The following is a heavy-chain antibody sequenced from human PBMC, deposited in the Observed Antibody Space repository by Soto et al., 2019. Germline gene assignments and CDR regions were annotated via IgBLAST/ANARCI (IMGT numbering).Heavy chain of an antibody. CDR1: GFTFDDYA. D-gene: IGHD6-6*01. J-gene: IGHJ4*02. CDR3: AKDIYSSSSGQDY. Sequence: EVQLVESGGGLVQPGRSLRLSCAASGFTFDDYAMHWVRQAPGKGLEWVSGISWNGGNIGYADSVKGRFTISRDXAKNSLFLQMNSLRADDTALYFCAKDIYSSSSGQDYWGQGTPVTVSS. CDR2: ISWNGGNI. V-gene: IGHV3-9*01.